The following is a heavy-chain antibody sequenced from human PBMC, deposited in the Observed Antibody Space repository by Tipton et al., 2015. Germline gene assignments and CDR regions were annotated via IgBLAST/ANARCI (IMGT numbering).Heavy chain of an antibody. CDR2: ISSSSRTM. V-gene: IGHV3-48*02. Sequence: GSLRLSCAASGFTFSSYSMNWVRQAPGKGLEWVSYISSSSRTMYYADSVKGRFTISRDNAKNSLYLQMNSLRDEDTAMYYCAPDHGGNSGGVYWGQGTLVTVSS. J-gene: IGHJ4*02. CDR3: APDHGGNSGGVY. D-gene: IGHD4-23*01. CDR1: GFTFSSYS.